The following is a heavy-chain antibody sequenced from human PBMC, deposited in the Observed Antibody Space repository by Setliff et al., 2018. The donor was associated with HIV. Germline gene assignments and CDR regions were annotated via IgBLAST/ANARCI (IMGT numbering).Heavy chain of an antibody. CDR3: AKARGDSGYDNYFDY. CDR1: GGSISSSSYY. Sequence: SSETLSLTCTVSGGSISSSSYYWGWIRQPPGKGLEWVSAISNSGDTTYDADSVKGRFTISRDNSKNTLYLQMNSLRAEDTAVYYCAKARGDSGYDNYFDYWGQGTLVTVSS. V-gene: IGHV3-23*01. D-gene: IGHD5-12*01. CDR2: ISNSGDTT. J-gene: IGHJ4*02.